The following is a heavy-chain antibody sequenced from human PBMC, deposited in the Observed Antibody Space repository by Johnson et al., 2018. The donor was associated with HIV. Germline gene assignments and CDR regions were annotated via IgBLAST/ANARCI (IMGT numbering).Heavy chain of an antibody. D-gene: IGHD1-26*01. Sequence: VQVLESGGGVVQPGRSLRLSCAASGFTFSDYYMNWIRQAPGKGLEWVSYISSTGSSIKYVDSVKGRFTISRDNPKNSLYLQMNSLRAEDTAVYYCAREMVWEDAFDVWGQGTMVTVSS. CDR3: AREMVWEDAFDV. CDR2: ISSTGSSI. V-gene: IGHV3-11*04. J-gene: IGHJ3*01. CDR1: GFTFSDYY.